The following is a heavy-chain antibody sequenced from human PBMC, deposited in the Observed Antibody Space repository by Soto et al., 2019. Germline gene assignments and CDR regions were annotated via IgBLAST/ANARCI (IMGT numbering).Heavy chain of an antibody. CDR3: ARQGRDPAANQPPYYFDS. CDR1: GGSISSSSYY. Sequence: SETLSLTCTVSGGSISSSSYYWGWIRQPPGKGLEWIGSIFYNGNAYYNPSLRSRVTISVDTSKNQFFLNVRSVTAADRAVYYCARQGRDPAANQPPYYFDSWGQGTLVTVSS. V-gene: IGHV4-39*01. D-gene: IGHD2-2*01. CDR2: IFYNGNA. J-gene: IGHJ4*02.